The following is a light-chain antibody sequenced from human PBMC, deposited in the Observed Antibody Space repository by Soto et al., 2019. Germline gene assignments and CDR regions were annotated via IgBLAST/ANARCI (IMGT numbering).Light chain of an antibody. CDR2: AAS. Sequence: DIEMTQSPSSLSASVGDRVTITCRASQGIGNFLAWYQQKPGNVPKLLIYAASTLQSGGPSRFSGSGSGTEFTLTINSLQPEDVATYFCHRYNSFPLTFGGGTRVEIK. CDR3: HRYNSFPLT. J-gene: IGKJ4*01. CDR1: QGIGNF. V-gene: IGKV1-27*01.